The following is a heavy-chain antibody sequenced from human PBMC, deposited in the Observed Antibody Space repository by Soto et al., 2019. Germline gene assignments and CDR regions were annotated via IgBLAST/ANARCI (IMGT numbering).Heavy chain of an antibody. D-gene: IGHD6-19*01. CDR3: ARAKQWLVHCWFDP. V-gene: IGHV3-23*01. CDR1: GFTFSSYA. CDR2: ISGGGGST. Sequence: GGSLRLSCAASGFTFSSYAMSWVRQAPGKGLEWVSAISGGGGSTYYADSVKGRVSISRDNSKNTLYLQMNSLRAEDTAVYYCARAKQWLVHCWFDPWGQGTLVTVS. J-gene: IGHJ5*02.